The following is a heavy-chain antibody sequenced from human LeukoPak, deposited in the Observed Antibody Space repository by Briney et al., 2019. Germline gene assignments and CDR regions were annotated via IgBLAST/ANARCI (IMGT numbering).Heavy chain of an antibody. Sequence: PSVTLSLNCTVSSGSISSGSYYWRWIRQPAGKGLEWIGRIYTSGSTNYHPSLKSRVTISVDTSKNQFSLKLSSVTAADTAVYYCAREIWGSGFYYMDVWGKGTTVTISS. CDR3: AREIWGSGFYYMDV. J-gene: IGHJ6*03. D-gene: IGHD3-10*01. CDR2: IYTSGST. CDR1: SGSISSGSYY. V-gene: IGHV4-61*02.